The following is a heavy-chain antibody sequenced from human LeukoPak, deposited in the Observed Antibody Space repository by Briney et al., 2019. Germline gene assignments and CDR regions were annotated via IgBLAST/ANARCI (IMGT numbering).Heavy chain of an antibody. CDR2: TSSSGGTT. D-gene: IGHD6-19*01. CDR1: GFTFSNYP. V-gene: IGHV3-23*01. Sequence: GGSLRLSCAASGFTFSNYPMSWVRQAPGKGLEWVSGTSSSGGTTYYADSVKGRFTISNYNSKDTLYLQMNSLRAEDTALYYCAKDTGQWPVRTFDYWGQGTLVTVSS. J-gene: IGHJ4*02. CDR3: AKDTGQWPVRTFDY.